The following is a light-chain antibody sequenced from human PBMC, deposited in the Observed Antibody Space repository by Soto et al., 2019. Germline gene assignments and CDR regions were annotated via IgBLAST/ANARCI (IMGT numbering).Light chain of an antibody. CDR3: SSYTSSSTLNV. CDR1: SSDVGGYKY. J-gene: IGLJ1*01. Sequence: QSVLTQPASVSGSPGQSITISCTGTSSDVGGYKYVSWYQHHPGKAPKLMIYEVSNRPSGVSNRFSGSKSGNTASLTISGLQAEDEADYYCSSYTSSSTLNVFGTGTQLTVL. V-gene: IGLV2-14*01. CDR2: EVS.